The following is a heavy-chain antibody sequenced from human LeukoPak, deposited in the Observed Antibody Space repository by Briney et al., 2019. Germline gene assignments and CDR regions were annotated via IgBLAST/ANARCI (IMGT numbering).Heavy chain of an antibody. J-gene: IGHJ5*02. Sequence: ASVKVSCKASGYSFTDYYMHWVRQAPGQGLEWMGWINLNNGDIKSAQKFQGRVTMARDTSITTVYMEVSWLTSDDTAIYYCARADRLHGGPYLIGPWGQGTLVTVSS. V-gene: IGHV1-2*02. CDR2: INLNNGDI. CDR3: ARADRLHGGPYLIGP. CDR1: GYSFTDYY. D-gene: IGHD2-21*01.